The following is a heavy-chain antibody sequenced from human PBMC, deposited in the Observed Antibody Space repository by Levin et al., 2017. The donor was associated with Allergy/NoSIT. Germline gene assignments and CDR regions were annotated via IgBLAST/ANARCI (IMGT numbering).Heavy chain of an antibody. CDR3: ARFSGYSSSWSITVDYDYGMDV. D-gene: IGHD6-13*01. Sequence: GGSLRLSCAASGFTFSSYAMHWVRQAPGKGLEWVAVISYDGSNKYYADSVKGRFTISRDNSKNTLYLQMNSLRAEDTAVYYCARFSGYSSSWSITVDYDYGMDVWGQGTTVTVSS. CDR1: GFTFSSYA. J-gene: IGHJ6*02. CDR2: ISYDGSNK. V-gene: IGHV3-30-3*01.